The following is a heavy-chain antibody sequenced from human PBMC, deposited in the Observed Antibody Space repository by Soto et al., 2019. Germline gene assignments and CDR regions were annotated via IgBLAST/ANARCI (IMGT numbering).Heavy chain of an antibody. J-gene: IGHJ4*02. D-gene: IGHD6-19*01. V-gene: IGHV1-8*01. Sequence: QVQLVQSGAEVKKPGASVKVSCKASGYTFTNYDINWVRQAPGQGLEWMGWMDPNSGNTDYAQKFQGRVTITRNTSISTAYLELSSLSSEDTAGYYCARGRGWRDYWGQGTLVTVSS. CDR1: GYTFTNYD. CDR3: ARGRGWRDY. CDR2: MDPNSGNT.